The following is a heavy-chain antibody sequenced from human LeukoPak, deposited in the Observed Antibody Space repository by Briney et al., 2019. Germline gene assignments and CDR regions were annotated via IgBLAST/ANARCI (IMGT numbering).Heavy chain of an antibody. D-gene: IGHD3-16*02. V-gene: IGHV3-30*02. CDR3: AKFDDYVWGSYRALDY. Sequence: GGSLRLSCAASGFTFSSYGMHWVRQAPGKGLGWVAFIRYDGSNKYYADSVKGRFTISRDNSKNTLYLQMNSLRAEDTAVYYCAKFDDYVWGSYRALDYWGQGTLVTVSS. CDR1: GFTFSSYG. CDR2: IRYDGSNK. J-gene: IGHJ4*02.